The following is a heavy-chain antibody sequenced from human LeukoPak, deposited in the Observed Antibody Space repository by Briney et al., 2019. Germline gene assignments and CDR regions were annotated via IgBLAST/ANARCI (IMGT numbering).Heavy chain of an antibody. J-gene: IGHJ6*04. Sequence: GGSLRLSCAASGFTFSSYAMSWVRQAPGKGLEWVSAISGSGGSTYYADSVKGRFTISRDNSKTTLYLQMNSLRAEDTAVYYCSLLLLWFGELYYNGMDVWGKGTTVTVSS. CDR3: SLLLLWFGELYYNGMDV. CDR1: GFTFSSYA. D-gene: IGHD3-10*01. V-gene: IGHV3-23*01. CDR2: ISGSGGST.